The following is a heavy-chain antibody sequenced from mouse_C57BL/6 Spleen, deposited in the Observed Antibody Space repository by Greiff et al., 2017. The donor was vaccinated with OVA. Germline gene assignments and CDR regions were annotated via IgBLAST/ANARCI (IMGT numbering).Heavy chain of an antibody. CDR3: AREGDYYGSSYPY. J-gene: IGHJ2*01. CDR1: GFTFSSYA. CDR2: ISDGGSYT. Sequence: EVKLVESGGGLVKPGGSLKLSCAASGFTFSSYAMSWVRQTPEKRLEWVATISDGGSYTYYPDNVKGRFTISRDNAKNNLYLQMSHLKSEDTAMYYCAREGDYYGSSYPYWGQGTTLTVSS. V-gene: IGHV5-4*01. D-gene: IGHD1-1*01.